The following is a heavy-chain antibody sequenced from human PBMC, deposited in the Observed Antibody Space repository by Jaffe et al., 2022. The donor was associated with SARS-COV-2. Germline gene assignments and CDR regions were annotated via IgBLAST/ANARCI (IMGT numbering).Heavy chain of an antibody. CDR1: GFTFSSYA. CDR3: ARDQGGGYSYYDSSGYQDC. Sequence: QVQLVESGGGVVQPGRSLRLSCAASGFTFSSYALHWVRQAPGKGLEWVAVISYDGSNKFYADSVKGRFTISRDNSKNTLYLQMDSLRAEDTAVYYCARDQGGGYSYYDSSGYQDCWGQGTLVTVSS. D-gene: IGHD3-22*01. J-gene: IGHJ4*02. V-gene: IGHV3-30-3*01. CDR2: ISYDGSNK.